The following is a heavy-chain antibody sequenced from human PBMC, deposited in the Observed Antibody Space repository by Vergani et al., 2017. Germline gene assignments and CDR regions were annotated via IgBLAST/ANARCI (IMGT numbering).Heavy chain of an antibody. CDR2: ISGSGGST. CDR3: ATNSCGSPGCQLGDFRE. V-gene: IGHV3-23*01. D-gene: IGHD3-22*01. Sequence: EVQLLESGGGLVQPGGSLRLSCAASGFTFSSYAMSWVRQAPGKGLEWVSSISGSGGSTYYADSVKGRFTISRDNSKSTLYLQMNSLRTEDTAVYYCATNSCGSPGCQLGDFREWGQGTLVTVSS. CDR1: GFTFSSYA. J-gene: IGHJ1*01.